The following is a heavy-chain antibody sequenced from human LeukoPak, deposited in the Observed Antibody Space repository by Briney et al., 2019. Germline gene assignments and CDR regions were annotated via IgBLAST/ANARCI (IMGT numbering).Heavy chain of an antibody. J-gene: IGHJ3*02. CDR3: ANFEGSSQAFHI. D-gene: IGHD3-9*01. CDR2: ILYDGSRK. V-gene: IGHV3-30*04. Sequence: GGSLRLSCVASGFSFNTYTMHWVRQAPGKGLEWVASILYDGSRKFYGDSVKGRFSIYRDNSNYTLYLQMSSLRNEDAGVFYCANFEGSSQAFHIWGQGTLVTVSS. CDR1: GFSFNTYT.